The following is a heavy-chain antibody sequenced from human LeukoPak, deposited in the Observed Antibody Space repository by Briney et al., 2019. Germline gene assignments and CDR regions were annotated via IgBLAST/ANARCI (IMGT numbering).Heavy chain of an antibody. D-gene: IGHD3-10*01. CDR1: GFTFSSYA. Sequence: QFGGSLRLSCAASGFTFSSYAMHWVRQAPGKGLEYVSAISSNGGSTYYANSVKGRFTISRDNSKNTLYLQMNSLRAEDTAVYYCAKGMITMVRGVIEGFDYWGQGTLVTVSS. CDR3: AKGMITMVRGVIEGFDY. V-gene: IGHV3-64*01. J-gene: IGHJ4*02. CDR2: ISSNGGST.